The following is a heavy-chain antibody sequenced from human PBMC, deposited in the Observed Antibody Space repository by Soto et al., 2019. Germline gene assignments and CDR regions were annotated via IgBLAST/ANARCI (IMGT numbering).Heavy chain of an antibody. CDR1: GLNLIDYT. Sequence: PGGSLRLSCVASGLNLIDYTMHWVRQVPGKGLEWVSLISWNGDSSDYADSVKSRFTISRDNTKNSLYLQMNSLRTDDTAFYFCVNAGKFKASDVWGEVTLCTFSS. D-gene: IGHD1-1*01. V-gene: IGHV3-43*01. CDR3: VNAGKFKASDV. CDR2: ISWNGDSS. J-gene: IGHJ3*01.